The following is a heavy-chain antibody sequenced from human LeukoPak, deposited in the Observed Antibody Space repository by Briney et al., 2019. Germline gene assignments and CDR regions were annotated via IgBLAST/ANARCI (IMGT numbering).Heavy chain of an antibody. CDR3: ARRRVVVASTDGASGAFDI. CDR1: GGSISSGGYY. Sequence: PSETLSLTCTVSGGSISSGGYYWSWIRQHPGKGLEWIGYIYYSGSTYYNPSLRSRVTISVDTSKNQFSLKLSSVTAAGTAVYFCARRRVVVASTDGASGAFDIWGQGTMVTVSS. V-gene: IGHV4-31*03. D-gene: IGHD2-15*01. CDR2: IYYSGST. J-gene: IGHJ3*02.